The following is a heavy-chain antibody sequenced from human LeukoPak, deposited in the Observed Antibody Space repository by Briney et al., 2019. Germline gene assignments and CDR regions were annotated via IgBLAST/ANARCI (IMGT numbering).Heavy chain of an antibody. J-gene: IGHJ4*02. CDR2: INSDGSST. Sequence: PGGSLRLSCAASGFAFSSYGMHWVRQAPGKGLVWVSRINSDGSSTSYADSVKGRFTISRDNAKNTLYLQMNSLRAEDTAVYYCARGGWAFGVVILYGGPIDYWGQGTLVTVSS. CDR1: GFAFSSYG. D-gene: IGHD3-3*01. V-gene: IGHV3-74*01. CDR3: ARGGWAFGVVILYGGPIDY.